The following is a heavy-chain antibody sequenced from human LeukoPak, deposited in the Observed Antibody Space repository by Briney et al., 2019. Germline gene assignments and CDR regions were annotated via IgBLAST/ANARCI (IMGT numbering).Heavy chain of an antibody. CDR3: VRDNDYSNDY. Sequence: GGSLRLSCAASGLTFSSYWMKWVRQIPGKGLEWVANIKPDGTEKYYLDSVKGRFTISRDNAKNSLSLQMNSLRAEDTALYYCVRDNDYSNDYWGQGTLVTVSS. J-gene: IGHJ4*02. CDR1: GLTFSSYW. V-gene: IGHV3-7*04. CDR2: IKPDGTEK. D-gene: IGHD4-11*01.